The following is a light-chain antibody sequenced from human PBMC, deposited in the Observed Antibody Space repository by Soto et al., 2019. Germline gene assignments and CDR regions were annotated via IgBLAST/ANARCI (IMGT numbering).Light chain of an antibody. CDR1: QSVSSY. Sequence: ENVLTQSPATLSLSPGERATLSCRASQSVSSYLAWYHQKPGQAPRLLIYDASNRATGIPARFSGSGSGTDFTLTISTLEPEDSGVYYCQQYGSSSRKFGQGTKVDIK. V-gene: IGKV3-11*01. J-gene: IGKJ1*01. CDR3: QQYGSSSRK. CDR2: DAS.